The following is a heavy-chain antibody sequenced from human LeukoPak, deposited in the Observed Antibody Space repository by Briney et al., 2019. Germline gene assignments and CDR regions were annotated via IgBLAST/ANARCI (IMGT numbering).Heavy chain of an antibody. CDR1: GFTFSSYA. D-gene: IGHD3-10*01. J-gene: IGHJ4*02. CDR3: ARDMYGSGRTGSVDY. CDR2: ISSASSNI. V-gene: IGHV3-21*01. Sequence: GGSLRLSCSASGFTFSSYAMHWVRQAPGKGLEWVSSISSASSNIYYADSVKGRFTISRDNAKNSLYLQMNSLRAEDTAVYYCARDMYGSGRTGSVDYWGQGTLVTVSP.